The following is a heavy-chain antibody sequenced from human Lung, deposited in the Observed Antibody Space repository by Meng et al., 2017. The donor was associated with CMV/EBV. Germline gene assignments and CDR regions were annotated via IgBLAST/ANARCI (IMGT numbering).Heavy chain of an antibody. CDR3: ARGGYYDFWSGYSYYYYYGMDV. D-gene: IGHD3-3*01. CDR1: GGSISSYY. Sequence: GSLRLXCTVSGGSISSYYWSWIRQPPGKGLEWIGYIYYSGSTNYNPSLKSRVTISVDTSKNQFSLKLSSVTAADTAVYYCARGGYYDFWSGYSYYYYYGMDVWXQGTTVTVSS. J-gene: IGHJ6*02. CDR2: IYYSGST. V-gene: IGHV4-59*01.